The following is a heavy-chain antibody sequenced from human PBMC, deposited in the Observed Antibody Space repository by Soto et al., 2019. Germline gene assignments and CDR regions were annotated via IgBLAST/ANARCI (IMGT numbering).Heavy chain of an antibody. J-gene: IGHJ4*02. CDR2: ISGSGGST. V-gene: IGHV3-23*01. CDR1: GFTFSSYA. CDR3: AKPAPYCSGGSCYSDYFDY. D-gene: IGHD2-15*01. Sequence: GSLRLSCAASGFTFSSYAMSWVRQAPGKGLEWVSAISGSGGSTYYADSVKGRFTISRDNSKNTLYLQMNSLRAEDTAVYYCAKPAPYCSGGSCYSDYFDYWGQGTLVTVSS.